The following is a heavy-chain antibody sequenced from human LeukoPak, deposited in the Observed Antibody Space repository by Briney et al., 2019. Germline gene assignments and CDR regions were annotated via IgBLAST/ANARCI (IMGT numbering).Heavy chain of an antibody. J-gene: IGHJ4*02. CDR3: ARSTPFDPFDY. CDR1: GFTFSSYW. Sequence: GGSLRLSCAASGFTFSSYWMHWVRQAPGKGLVWVSRISSDGSSTSYADSVKGRFTISRDNAKNTLYLQMNSLRAEDTAVYYCARSTPFDPFDYWGQGTLVTVSS. D-gene: IGHD2/OR15-2a*01. CDR2: ISSDGSST. V-gene: IGHV3-74*01.